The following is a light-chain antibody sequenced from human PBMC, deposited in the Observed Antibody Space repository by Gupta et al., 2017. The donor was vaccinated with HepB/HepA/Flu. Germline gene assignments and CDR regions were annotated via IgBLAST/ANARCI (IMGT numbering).Light chain of an antibody. CDR1: SSNIGSNP. V-gene: IGLV1-44*01. Sequence: QSVLTQPPSEYGTPGQRVTISSSGSSSNIGSNPVTWYQQLPVAAPKLLIYTNNQRPSGVPYRISGSSSGTSASLSISGLQSEDEADYYCAALDDSLNGWVFGGGTKLTVL. J-gene: IGLJ3*02. CDR2: TNN. CDR3: AALDDSLNGWV.